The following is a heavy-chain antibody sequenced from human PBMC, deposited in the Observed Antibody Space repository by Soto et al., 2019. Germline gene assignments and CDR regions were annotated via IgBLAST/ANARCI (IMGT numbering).Heavy chain of an antibody. V-gene: IGHV1-18*01. CDR1: GYSFTRYG. D-gene: IGHD3-16*01. CDR2: INAYNGNT. CDR3: AMVDVYVTPSPQDV. Sequence: ASVKVSCKASGYSFTRYGIGWARQAPGQGLEWMGWINAYNGNTNYAQNLQGRLTLTTDTSTTTAYMVLRILRSNDTVIYYCAMVDVYVTPSPQDVWGQGTTVTVSS. J-gene: IGHJ6*02.